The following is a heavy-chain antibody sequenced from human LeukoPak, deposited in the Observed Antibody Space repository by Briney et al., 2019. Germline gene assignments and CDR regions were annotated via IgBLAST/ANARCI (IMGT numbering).Heavy chain of an antibody. CDR1: GFTFSSYS. J-gene: IGHJ4*02. D-gene: IGHD6-19*01. V-gene: IGHV3-48*01. CDR2: ISSSSTI. Sequence: GGSLRLSCAASGFTFSSYSMNWVRQAPGKGLEWVSYISSSSTIYYADSVKGRFTISRDNSKNTLYLQMNSLRAEDTAVYYCASTGIAVAGEKYYFDYWGQGTLVTVSS. CDR3: ASTGIAVAGEKYYFDY.